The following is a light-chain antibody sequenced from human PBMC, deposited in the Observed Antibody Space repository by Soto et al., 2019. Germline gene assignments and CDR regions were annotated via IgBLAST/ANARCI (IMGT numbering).Light chain of an antibody. CDR3: CSYAGSKVV. V-gene: IGLV2-23*02. Sequence: QSALTQPASVSGSPGQSITISCTGTSSDVGSYNLVSWYQQHPGKAPKLMIYEVSKRPSGVSNRFSASKSGNTASLTISGLQAEDEGDYYCCSYAGSKVVFGGGTQLTVL. CDR1: SSDVGSYNL. CDR2: EVS. J-gene: IGLJ2*01.